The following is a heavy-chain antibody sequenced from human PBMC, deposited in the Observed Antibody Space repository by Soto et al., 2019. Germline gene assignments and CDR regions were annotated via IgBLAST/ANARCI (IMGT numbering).Heavy chain of an antibody. V-gene: IGHV1-2*04. J-gene: IGHJ6*02. CDR2: INPNSGGT. Sequence: ASVKVSFKSSGYTFTGYYMHWVRQAPGQGLEGMGWINPNSGGTNYAQKFQGWVTMTRDASISTAYMELSRLRSDDTAVYYCARVAAAGLYYYYYGMDVWGQGTTVTV. D-gene: IGHD6-13*01. CDR3: ARVAAAGLYYYYYGMDV. CDR1: GYTFTGYY.